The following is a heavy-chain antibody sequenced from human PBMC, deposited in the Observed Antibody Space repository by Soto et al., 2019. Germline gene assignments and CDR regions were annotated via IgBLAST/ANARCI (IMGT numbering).Heavy chain of an antibody. J-gene: IGHJ6*02. CDR2: ISYDGSNK. Sequence: QVQLVESGGGVVQPGRSLRLSCAASGFTFSSYAMHWVRQAPGKGLEWVAVISYDGSNKYYADSVKGRFTISRDNSKNTLYLQMNSLRAEDTAVYYCARDEEDFTRGMDVWGQGTTVTVSS. CDR3: ARDEEDFTRGMDV. V-gene: IGHV3-30-3*01. CDR1: GFTFSSYA.